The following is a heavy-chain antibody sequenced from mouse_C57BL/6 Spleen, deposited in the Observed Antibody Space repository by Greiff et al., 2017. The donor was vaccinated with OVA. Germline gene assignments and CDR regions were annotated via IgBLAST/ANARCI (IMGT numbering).Heavy chain of an antibody. CDR2: INPNNGGT. V-gene: IGHV1-26*01. Sequence: EVQLQQSGPELVKPGASVKISCKASGYTFTDYYMNWVKQSHGKSLEWIGDINPNNGGTSYNQKFKGKATLTVDKSSSTAYMELRSLTSEDSAVDYCASGDSSGYVAYWGQGTLVTVSA. J-gene: IGHJ3*01. D-gene: IGHD3-2*02. CDR3: ASGDSSGYVAY. CDR1: GYTFTDYY.